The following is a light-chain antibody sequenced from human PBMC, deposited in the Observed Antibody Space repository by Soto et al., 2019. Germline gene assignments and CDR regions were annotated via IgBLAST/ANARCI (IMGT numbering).Light chain of an antibody. CDR1: QSIGSY. V-gene: IGKV3-20*01. J-gene: IGKJ1*01. CDR2: DAS. CDR3: QHYGSSGT. Sequence: EIVVTQFRATLSLSLGGRATLSCRASQSIGSYLAWYQHKLGQPPRLLIYDASNRATGIPVRLSGSGSGTYFTITISRLEPDYFALYYHQHYGSSGTFGQGTKVDIK.